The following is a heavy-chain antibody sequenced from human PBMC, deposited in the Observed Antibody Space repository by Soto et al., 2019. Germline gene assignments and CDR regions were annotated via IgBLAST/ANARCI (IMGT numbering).Heavy chain of an antibody. V-gene: IGHV3-21*01. J-gene: IGHJ4*02. CDR1: GFTFSSYA. CDR2: ISSASSET. CDR3: ARVAY. Sequence: GGSLRLSCAASGFTFSSYAMHWVRQVPGKGLEWVASISSASSETWYSDSVKGRFIISRDNAQNSLFLQMNTLRPDDSAIYYCARVAYWGPGTQVTVSS.